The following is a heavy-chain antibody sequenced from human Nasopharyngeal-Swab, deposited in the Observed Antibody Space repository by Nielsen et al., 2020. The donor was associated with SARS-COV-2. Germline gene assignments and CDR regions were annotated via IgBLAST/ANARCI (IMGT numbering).Heavy chain of an antibody. V-gene: IGHV4-39*01. CDR2: TYYSGST. Sequence: SETLSLTCTVSGGSISSSSYYWGWIRQPPGKGLEWIGSTYYSGSTYYNPSLKSRVTISVDTSKNQFSLKLSSVTAADTAVYYCALTAPYYYDSSGYYDYWGQGTLVTVSS. CDR1: GGSISSSSYY. D-gene: IGHD3-22*01. J-gene: IGHJ4*02. CDR3: ALTAPYYYDSSGYYDY.